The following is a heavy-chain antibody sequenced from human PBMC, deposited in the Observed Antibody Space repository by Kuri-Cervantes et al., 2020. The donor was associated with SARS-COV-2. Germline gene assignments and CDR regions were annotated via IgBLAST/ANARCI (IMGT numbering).Heavy chain of an antibody. Sequence: ASVKVSCKASGYTFTSYYMHWVRQAPGQGLEWMGIINPSGGSTSYAQKFQGRVTMTRDTSTSTVYMELSSLKASDTAMYYCARRSRPYGDDDAFDIWGQGTMVTVSS. D-gene: IGHD4-17*01. CDR1: GYTFTSYY. CDR2: INPSGGST. V-gene: IGHV1-46*01. CDR3: ARRSRPYGDDDAFDI. J-gene: IGHJ3*02.